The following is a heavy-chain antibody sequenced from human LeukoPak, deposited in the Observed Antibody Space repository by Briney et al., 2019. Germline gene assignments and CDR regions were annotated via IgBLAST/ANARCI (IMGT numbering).Heavy chain of an antibody. CDR1: GLTFSGSG. D-gene: IGHD3-9*01. Sequence: GGSLKLSCAASGLTFSGSGIHWVRQASGKGLEWLGRIGRQGDSDATRYAASLKGKFTISRVDSRNTAYLQMNSLKTEDTAVYYSAGDYNFLTGLNCWGQGTLVTVSS. V-gene: IGHV3-73*01. CDR3: AGDYNFLTGLNC. J-gene: IGHJ1*01. CDR2: IGRQGDSDAT.